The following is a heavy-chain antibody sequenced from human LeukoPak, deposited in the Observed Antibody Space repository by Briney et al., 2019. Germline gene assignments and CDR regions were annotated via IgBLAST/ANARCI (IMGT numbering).Heavy chain of an antibody. J-gene: IGHJ3*01. D-gene: IGHD3-22*01. Sequence: SETLSLTYTVSGGSISSYYWSWTRQPPGKGLEWIAYIYYTGSTNYNPSLKSRVTISVDTSKNHFPLNLSSVTAADTAVYYCARDGWYYDTSGYYYAFDVWGQGTMVTVSS. CDR1: GGSISSYY. CDR3: ARDGWYYDTSGYYYAFDV. V-gene: IGHV4-59*01. CDR2: IYYTGST.